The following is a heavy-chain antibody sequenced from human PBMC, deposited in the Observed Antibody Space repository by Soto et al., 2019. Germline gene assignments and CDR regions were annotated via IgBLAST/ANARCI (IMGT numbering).Heavy chain of an antibody. J-gene: IGHJ4*01. CDR3: TTDSYSTIIIVRFDY. D-gene: IGHD3-22*01. Sequence: GGSLRLSCAASGFTFSNAWINWVRQAPGKGLEWVGRIKSKTDGGTTDYAEPVRGRFAISRDDSNNMVYLQMNSLKIEDTAVYYCTTDSYSTIIIVRFDYWGHGTLVTVSS. CDR2: IKSKTDGGTT. V-gene: IGHV3-15*07. CDR1: GFTFSNAW.